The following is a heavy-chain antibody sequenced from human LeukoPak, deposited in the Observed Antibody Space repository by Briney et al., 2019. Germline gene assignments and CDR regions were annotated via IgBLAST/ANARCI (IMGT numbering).Heavy chain of an antibody. J-gene: IGHJ5*02. V-gene: IGHV1-18*01. Sequence: GASVKVSCKASGYTFTSYGISWVRQAPGQGLEWMGWISAYNGNTNYAQKLQGRVTMTTDTSTSTAYMELRSLRPDDTAVYYCARSPLRVWGAAAGSNWFDPWGQGTLVTVSS. CDR2: ISAYNGNT. CDR1: GYTFTSYG. CDR3: ARSPLRVWGAAAGSNWFDP. D-gene: IGHD6-13*01.